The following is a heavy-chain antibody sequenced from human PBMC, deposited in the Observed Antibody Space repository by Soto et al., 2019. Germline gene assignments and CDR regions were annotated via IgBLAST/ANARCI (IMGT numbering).Heavy chain of an antibody. Sequence: QLRLQESGPGLVEPSGTLSLTCTVSGDSIRSSDFYWGWIRRPPGQGLEWIGTISHKGDTFYNPPLKSRLTMSLDASKNQFSLRLTSVTAADAAVYFCAGQMRGPIPYFGWLSPVTSWGQGTLVTVSS. D-gene: IGHD3-9*01. CDR1: GDSIRSSDFY. CDR2: ISHKGDT. V-gene: IGHV4-39*01. CDR3: AGQMRGPIPYFGWLSPVTS. J-gene: IGHJ5*02.